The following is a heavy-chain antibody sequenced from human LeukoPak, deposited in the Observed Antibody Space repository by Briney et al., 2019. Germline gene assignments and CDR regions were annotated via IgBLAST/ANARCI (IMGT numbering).Heavy chain of an antibody. CDR3: ARGGYNYALDF. CDR2: ISSSSSYI. Sequence: PGGSLTLSCAASGFPFSSYSMNWVRQAPGKGREWVSSISSSSSYIYYADSVKGRFTISRDNAKNSLYLQMNSLRAEDTAVYYCARGGYNYALDFWGQGTLVTVSS. V-gene: IGHV3-21*04. CDR1: GFPFSSYS. D-gene: IGHD5-18*01. J-gene: IGHJ4*02.